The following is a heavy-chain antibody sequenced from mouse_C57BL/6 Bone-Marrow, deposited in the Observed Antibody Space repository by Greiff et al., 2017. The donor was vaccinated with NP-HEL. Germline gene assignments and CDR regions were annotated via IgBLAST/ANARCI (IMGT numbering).Heavy chain of an antibody. Sequence: DVKLVESGGGLVQPGGSLKLSCAASGFTFSDYGMAWVRQAPRKGPEWVAFISNLAYSIYYADTVTGRFTISRENAKNTLYLEMSSLRSEDTAMYYCARTSSGYVHWGQGTTLTVSS. J-gene: IGHJ2*01. CDR2: ISNLAYSI. CDR1: GFTFSDYG. V-gene: IGHV5-15*01. D-gene: IGHD3-2*02. CDR3: ARTSSGYVH.